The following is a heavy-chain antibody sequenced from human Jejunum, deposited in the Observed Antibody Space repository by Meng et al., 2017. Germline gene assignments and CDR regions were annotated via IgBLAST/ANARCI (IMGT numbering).Heavy chain of an antibody. D-gene: IGHD3-10*01. Sequence: GESLKISCVASGFTVSTKYMCWVRQAPGKGLDWGSVIYRDGSTNYADSVKGRFTISRDNSKNTVYLQMNSLRAEDTGVYYCVRDDGSAPYGFWGQGTLVTVSS. J-gene: IGHJ4*02. CDR1: GFTVSTKY. V-gene: IGHV3-53*05. CDR3: VRDDGSAPYGF. CDR2: IYRDGST.